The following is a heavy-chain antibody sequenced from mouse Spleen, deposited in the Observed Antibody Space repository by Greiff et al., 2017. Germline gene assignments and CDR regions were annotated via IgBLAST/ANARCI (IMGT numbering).Heavy chain of an antibody. CDR2: ISSGGGNT. CDR3: ARRNRYDDFDY. D-gene: IGHD2-14*01. J-gene: IGHJ2*01. V-gene: IGHV5-9-3*01. CDR1: GFTFSSYA. Sequence: VQLQQSGGGLVKLGGSLKLSCAASGFTFSSYAMSWVRQTPGKRLEWVATISSGGGNTYYPDSVKGRFTISRDNAKNTLYLQMSGLKSEDTAMYYCARRNRYDDFDYWGQGTTLTVSS.